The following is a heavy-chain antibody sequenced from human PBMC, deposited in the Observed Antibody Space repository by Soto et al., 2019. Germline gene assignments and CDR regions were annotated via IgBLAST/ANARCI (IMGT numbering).Heavy chain of an antibody. CDR1: GYIFTGYY. CDR3: ATDKVAFDM. Sequence: ASVKVSCKASGYIFTGYYIQWVRQAPGQGLEWMGWINTKTGGTKYAQKFQGRVTMTRDTCINTAYMEVSRLRSDDTGVYYCATDKVAFDMWGQGTMVTVSS. CDR2: INTKTGGT. J-gene: IGHJ3*02. D-gene: IGHD3-9*01. V-gene: IGHV1-2*02.